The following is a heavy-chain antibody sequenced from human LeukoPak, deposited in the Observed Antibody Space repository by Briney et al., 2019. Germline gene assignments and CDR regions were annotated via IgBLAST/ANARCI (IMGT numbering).Heavy chain of an antibody. CDR3: ARRGGGGSGSYHYFDY. J-gene: IGHJ4*02. V-gene: IGHV5-51*01. CDR1: GYSFTSYW. Sequence: GESLKISCMGSGYSFTSYWIGWVRQMPGKGLEWMGIIYPGDSDTRYSPSFQGQVTISADKSISTAYLQWSSLKASDTAMYYCARRGGGGSGSYHYFDYWGQGTLVTVSS. D-gene: IGHD3-10*01. CDR2: IYPGDSDT.